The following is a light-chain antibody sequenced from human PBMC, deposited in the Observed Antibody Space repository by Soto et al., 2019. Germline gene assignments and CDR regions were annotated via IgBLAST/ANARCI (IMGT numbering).Light chain of an antibody. CDR3: SSWTSSSSYV. CDR2: DVS. Sequence: QSVLTQPASVSGSPGQSIAISCTGTGSDVGGYNSVSWYQQYPGKAPKLMIHDVSNRPSGVSDRFSGSKSGNTASLTISGLQAEDEADYYCSSWTSSSSYVFGSGTKVTVL. V-gene: IGLV2-14*01. J-gene: IGLJ1*01. CDR1: GSDVGGYNS.